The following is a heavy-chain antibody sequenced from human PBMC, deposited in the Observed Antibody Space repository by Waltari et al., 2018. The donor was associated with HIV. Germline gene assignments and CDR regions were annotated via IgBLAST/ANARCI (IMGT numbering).Heavy chain of an antibody. J-gene: IGHJ4*02. V-gene: IGHV4-38-2*01. D-gene: IGHD1-26*01. CDR1: AYSLSRGYN. CDR3: ARRRAQGDFDY. CDR2: TSYSEGT. Sequence: QVQLQESGPGLVKPSETLSLICAVSAYSLSRGYNWGWLRQPPGEGLECIGSTSYSEGTYYNPSLRSRVTISLDTSKNQFSLNLNSVTAADTAVYFCARRRAQGDFDYWGQGTLVTVSS.